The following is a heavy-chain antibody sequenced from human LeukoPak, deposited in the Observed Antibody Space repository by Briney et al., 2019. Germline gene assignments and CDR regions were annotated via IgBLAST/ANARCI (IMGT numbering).Heavy chain of an antibody. D-gene: IGHD6-19*01. CDR1: GYTFTGYY. CDR2: INPNSGGT. CDR3: ARSSYSSGRSDY. J-gene: IGHJ4*02. Sequence: ASVKVSCKASGYTFTGYYMHWVRQAPGQGLEWMGWINPNSGGTNYAQRFQGSVTMTRDTSISTAYMELSRLRSDDTAVYYCARSSYSSGRSDYWGQGTLVTVSS. V-gene: IGHV1-2*02.